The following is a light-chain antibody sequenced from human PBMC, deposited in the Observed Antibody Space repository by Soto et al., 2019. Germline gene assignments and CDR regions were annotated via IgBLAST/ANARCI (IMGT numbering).Light chain of an antibody. J-gene: IGKJ1*01. CDR2: GAS. V-gene: IGKV3-20*01. Sequence: EIVLTQSPGTLSLSPGERATLSCRASQNVSSSYLAWYQQKPGQAPRLLIYGASSRATGIPDRFSGSGSGTDFTLTISRLEPEDFAVYYCQHQRTFGQGTKVEIK. CDR3: QHQRT. CDR1: QNVSSSY.